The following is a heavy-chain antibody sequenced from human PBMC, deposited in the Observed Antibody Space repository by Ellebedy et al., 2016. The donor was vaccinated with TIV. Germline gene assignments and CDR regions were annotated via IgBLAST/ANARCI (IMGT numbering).Heavy chain of an antibody. J-gene: IGHJ6*02. V-gene: IGHV3-15*01. Sequence: PGGSLRLSCAASGFTFNNVWMSWVRQAPGKRPEWVGRMKRGPGVGTNPTDYAAPVKGRFYISGDDSKNTLYLQLNSLTTEGTALYYCATEGHPYGYHSMDAWGQGTMVTVSS. CDR3: ATEGHPYGYHSMDA. D-gene: IGHD3-10*01. CDR1: GFTFNNVW. CDR2: MKRGPGVGTNPT.